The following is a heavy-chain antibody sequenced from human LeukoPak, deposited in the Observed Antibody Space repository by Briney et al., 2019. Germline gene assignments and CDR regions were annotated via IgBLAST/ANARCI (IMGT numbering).Heavy chain of an antibody. CDR3: ARSPSRGYSSGYYLKDY. CDR2: INPSGGST. J-gene: IGHJ4*02. V-gene: IGHV1-46*01. Sequence: ASVKVSCKASGYTFTSYYMHWVRQAPGQGLEWMGRINPSGGSTSYAQKFQGRVTMTRDMSTSTVYMELSSLRSEDTAVYYCARSPSRGYSSGYYLKDYWGQGTLVTVSS. D-gene: IGHD3-22*01. CDR1: GYTFTSYY.